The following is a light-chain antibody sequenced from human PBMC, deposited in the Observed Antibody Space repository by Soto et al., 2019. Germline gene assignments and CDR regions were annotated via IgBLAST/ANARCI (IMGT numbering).Light chain of an antibody. V-gene: IGKV3-20*01. CDR1: QSITSTY. CDR3: QQNGISPQT. J-gene: IGKJ1*01. Sequence: EIVLTQSQGTLSLSPGERATLSCRASQSITSTYLAWYQQRPGQSPRLLIYAAYSRATGIPDRFRGSGSGTDFTLTISRLEPEDFAVYYCQQNGISPQTFGQGTRVEIK. CDR2: AAY.